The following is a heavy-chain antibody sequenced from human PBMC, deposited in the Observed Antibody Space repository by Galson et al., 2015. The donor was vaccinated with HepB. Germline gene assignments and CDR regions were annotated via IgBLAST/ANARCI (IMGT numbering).Heavy chain of an antibody. D-gene: IGHD5-18*01. CDR2: FDPEDGET. J-gene: IGHJ6*03. Sequence: QSGAEVKKPGESLRISCKVSGYTLTGLSMHWVRQAPGKGLEWMGGFDPEDGETIYAQKFQGRVTMTEDTSTDTAYMELSSLRSEDTAVYYCARMGDSYGPRTYYYMDVWGKGTTVTVAS. CDR3: ARMGDSYGPRTYYYMDV. V-gene: IGHV1-24*01. CDR1: GYTLTGLS.